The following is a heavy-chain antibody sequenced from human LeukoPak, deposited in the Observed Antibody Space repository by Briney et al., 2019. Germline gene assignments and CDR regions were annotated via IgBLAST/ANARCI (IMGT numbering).Heavy chain of an antibody. CDR2: ISSSGSSI. D-gene: IGHD3-22*01. J-gene: IGHJ4*02. Sequence: GRSLRLSCEASGFTFSSYGMHWVRQAPGKGLEWVSSISSSGSSIYYADSVKGRFTISRDNAKNSLYLQMNSLRAEDTAVYYCARLITDYGNFDYWGQGTLVTVSS. CDR1: GFTFSSYG. CDR3: ARLITDYGNFDY. V-gene: IGHV3-21*01.